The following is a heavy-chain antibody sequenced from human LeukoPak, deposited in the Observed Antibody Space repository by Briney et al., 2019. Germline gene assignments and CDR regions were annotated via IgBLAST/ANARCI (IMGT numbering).Heavy chain of an antibody. CDR3: ARDRSGLQLPDYIDY. J-gene: IGHJ4*02. D-gene: IGHD5-24*01. V-gene: IGHV3-9*01. CDR1: GFTLDDHA. CDR2: ISWNGGTI. Sequence: GGSLRLSCAASGFTLDDHALHWVRQAPGKGLEWVSYISWNGGTIGYADSVKGRFTISRDNAKNSLYLRMSSLRPEDTALYYCARDRSGLQLPDYIDYWGLGTLVTVSS.